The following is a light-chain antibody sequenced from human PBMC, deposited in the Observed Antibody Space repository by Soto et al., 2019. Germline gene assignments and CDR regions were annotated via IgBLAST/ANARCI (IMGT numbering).Light chain of an antibody. CDR3: QKYNGYSKWT. CDR1: QSISRW. CDR2: DAS. V-gene: IGKV1-5*01. J-gene: IGKJ1*01. Sequence: DIQVTECPSTVSSSVVGTVTITGRAGQSISRWLAWYQQKPGKAPKVLIWDASSLQRGVPSRFSGSGSGTEFTLTISSLQPDDFATYYCQKYNGYSKWTFGKGNKVDIK.